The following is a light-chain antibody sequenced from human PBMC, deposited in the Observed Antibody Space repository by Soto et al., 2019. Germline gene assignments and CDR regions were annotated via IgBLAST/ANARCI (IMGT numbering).Light chain of an antibody. J-gene: IGLJ2*01. CDR3: AAWDDSLSGVV. CDR2: RNS. Sequence: QSVLTQPPSASGTPGQRVTISCSGSSSNIGSNHVYWYQHLPGTVPQLLIYRNSERPSGVPDRFSGSKSGTSASLAISGLRSEDEDDYYCAAWDDSLSGVVFGGGTKLTVL. CDR1: SSNIGSNH. V-gene: IGLV1-47*01.